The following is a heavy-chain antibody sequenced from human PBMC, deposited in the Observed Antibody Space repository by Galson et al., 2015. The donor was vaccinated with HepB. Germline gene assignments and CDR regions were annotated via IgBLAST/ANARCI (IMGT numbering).Heavy chain of an antibody. D-gene: IGHD3-22*01. CDR2: ISGSGGST. Sequence: SLRLSCAASGFTFSSYAMSWVRQAPGKGLEWVSAISGSGGSTYYADSVKGRFTISRDNSKNTLYLQMNSLRAEDTAVYYCAKASRSYYYDSSGYPFGYWGQGTLVTVSS. V-gene: IGHV3-23*01. CDR3: AKASRSYYYDSSGYPFGY. CDR1: GFTFSSYA. J-gene: IGHJ4*02.